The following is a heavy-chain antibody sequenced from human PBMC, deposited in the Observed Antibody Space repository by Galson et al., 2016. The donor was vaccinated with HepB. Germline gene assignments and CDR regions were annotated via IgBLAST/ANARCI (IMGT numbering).Heavy chain of an antibody. V-gene: IGHV4-59*01. CDR1: GDSIYSSY. CDR3: TKGSGYNLH. D-gene: IGHD5-24*01. J-gene: IGHJ4*02. CDR2: IYFIGIT. Sequence: QVQLQESGPGLVKPSETLSLTCTVSGDSIYSSYWSWIRQPPGKGLEWIGNIYFIGITNQNPSLKSRITISLDRSKKQISLRVNSVTAADTAMYYCTKGSGYNLHWGQGTLVTVSS.